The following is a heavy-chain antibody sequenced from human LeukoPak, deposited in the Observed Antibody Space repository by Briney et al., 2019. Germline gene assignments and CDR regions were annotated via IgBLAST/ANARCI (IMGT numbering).Heavy chain of an antibody. D-gene: IGHD3-16*02. CDR1: GGSFSGYY. CDR3: ARNLIRRDYVWGSYRYYFDY. CDR2: INHSGST. J-gene: IGHJ4*02. Sequence: PSETLSLTCAVYGGSFSGYYWSWIRQTPGKGLEWIGEINHSGSTNYNPSLKSRVTMSVGTSKNQFSLKLSSVTAADTAVYYCARNLIRRDYVWGSYRYYFDYWGQGTLVTVSS. V-gene: IGHV4-34*01.